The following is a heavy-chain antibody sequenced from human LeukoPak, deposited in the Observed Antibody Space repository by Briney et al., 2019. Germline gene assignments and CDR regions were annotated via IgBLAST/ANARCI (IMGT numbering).Heavy chain of an antibody. D-gene: IGHD3-22*01. J-gene: IGHJ4*02. CDR3: TTDWRYYYDSSGYYPLGC. V-gene: IGHV3-15*01. Sequence: GGSLRLSCAASGFTFSNAWMSWVRQAPGKGLVWVGRIKSKTDGGTTDYAAPVKGRFTISRDDSKNTLYLQMNSLKTEDTAVYYCTTDWRYYYDSSGYYPLGCWGQGTLVTVSS. CDR1: GFTFSNAW. CDR2: IKSKTDGGTT.